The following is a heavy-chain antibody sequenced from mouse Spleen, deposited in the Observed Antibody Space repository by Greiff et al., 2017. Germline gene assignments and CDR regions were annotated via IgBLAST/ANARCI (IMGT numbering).Heavy chain of an antibody. CDR2: ISTYNGNT. Sequence: LEESGPEVVRPGVSVKISCKGSGYTFTDYAMHWVKQSHAKSLEWIGVISTYNGNTNYNQKFKGKATMTVDKSSSTAYMELARLTSEDSAIYYSARARYFYGIYEDYFDYWGEGTTLTVSP. V-gene: IGHV1-67*01. D-gene: IGHD2-1*01. CDR3: ARARYFYGIYEDYFDY. J-gene: IGHJ2*01. CDR1: GYTFTDYA.